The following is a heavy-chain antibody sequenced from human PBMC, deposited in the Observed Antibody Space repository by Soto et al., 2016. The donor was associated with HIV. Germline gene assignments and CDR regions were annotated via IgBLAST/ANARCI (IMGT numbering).Heavy chain of an antibody. J-gene: IGHJ6*02. Sequence: QVQLQESGPGLVKPSQTLSLTCNVSGGSISSGSYYWNWIRQSAEKRLEWIGRIYKSGGTNYNPSLVVESHVTGHVQDQFSLTLSSVTAADTATYYCAEIGGALSTYQFMDVWGPGTTVTVSS. CDR1: GGSISSGSYY. CDR3: AEIGGALSTYQFMDV. CDR2: IYKSGGT. V-gene: IGHV4-61*02. D-gene: IGHD2-2*01.